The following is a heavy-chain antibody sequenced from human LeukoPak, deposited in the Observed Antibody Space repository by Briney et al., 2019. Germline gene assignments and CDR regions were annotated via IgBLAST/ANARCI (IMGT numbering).Heavy chain of an antibody. V-gene: IGHV4-59*01. CDR3: ARAGPENLNWRYYNDF. J-gene: IGHJ4*02. CDR1: GDSINKYF. CDR2: ISHSGNT. Sequence: KPSETLSLTCTVSGDSINKYFWSWLRQSPGKGLEWIGYISHSGNTNYHPSLKSRVTISLDKSNNQFSLRLSSVTAADTAVYYCARAGPENLNWRYYNDFWGQGILVTVSS. D-gene: IGHD1-1*01.